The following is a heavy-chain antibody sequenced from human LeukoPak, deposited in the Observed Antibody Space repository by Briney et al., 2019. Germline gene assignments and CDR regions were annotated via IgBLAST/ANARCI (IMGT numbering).Heavy chain of an antibody. V-gene: IGHV3-7*03. D-gene: IGHD3-3*01. CDR1: GFTFSSYW. Sequence: GGSLRLSCVASGFTFSSYWMSWVRHVPGKGLEWVGNVNHDGREKCYVDSVKGRFTISRDNGKNSLYLQTNNLRAEDTAVYHCARVVLIGVVMPLYAMDVWGQGTTVTVS. J-gene: IGHJ6*02. CDR3: ARVVLIGVVMPLYAMDV. CDR2: VNHDGREK.